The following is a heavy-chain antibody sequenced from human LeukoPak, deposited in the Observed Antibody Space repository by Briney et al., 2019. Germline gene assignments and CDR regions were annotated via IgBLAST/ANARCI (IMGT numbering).Heavy chain of an antibody. V-gene: IGHV3-66*04. CDR3: ARHYYDSSGYYYNWFDP. D-gene: IGHD3-22*01. CDR2: IYSGGST. J-gene: IGHJ5*02. Sequence: GGSLRLSCAASGFTVSSNYMSWVRQAPGKGLEWVSVIYSGGSTYYAASVKGRFTISRDNSKITLYLQMNSLRAEDTAVYYCARHYYDSSGYYYNWFDPWGQGTLVTVSS. CDR1: GFTVSSNY.